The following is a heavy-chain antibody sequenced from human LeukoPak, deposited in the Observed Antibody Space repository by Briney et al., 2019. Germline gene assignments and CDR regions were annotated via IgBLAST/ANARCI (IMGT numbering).Heavy chain of an antibody. CDR2: IYYSGST. CDR3: ATATGIAVAGAYYYYGMDV. CDR1: GGSISSYY. J-gene: IGHJ6*02. Sequence: PSETLSLTCTVSGGSISSYYWSWIRQPPGKGLEWIGYIYYSGSTNYNPSLKSRVTISVDTSKNQFSLKLSSVTAADTAVYYCATATGIAVAGAYYYYGMDVWGQGTTVTVSS. D-gene: IGHD6-19*01. V-gene: IGHV4-59*08.